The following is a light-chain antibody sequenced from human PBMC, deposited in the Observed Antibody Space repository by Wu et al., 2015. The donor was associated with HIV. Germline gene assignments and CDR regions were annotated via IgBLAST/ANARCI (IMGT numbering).Light chain of an antibody. CDR3: QQYGSSPRT. CDR1: QRVSGSY. Sequence: EIVLTQSPDTLSLSPGERATLSCGASQRVSGSYLAWYQHKPGQPPRLLIYGASDRAPGIPDRFSGSQSGTDFTLTIKRLEPEDFAVYYCQQYGSSPRTFGQGTKVEMK. J-gene: IGKJ1*01. CDR2: GAS. V-gene: IGKV3-20*01.